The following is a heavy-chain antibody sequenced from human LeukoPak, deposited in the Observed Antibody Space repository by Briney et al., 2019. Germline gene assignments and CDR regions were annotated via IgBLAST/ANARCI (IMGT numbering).Heavy chain of an antibody. Sequence: QPGRSLRLSCAASGFTFGDYDMHWVRHAPGKGLEWVSLIRADGATTLYTDSVKGRFTISTDNSKASLYLQMNSLRTEDTALYYCARDNTGSYEYWGQGTLVTVSS. CDR3: ARDNTGSYEY. D-gene: IGHD1-26*01. CDR2: IRADGATT. CDR1: GFTFGDYD. V-gene: IGHV3-43*02. J-gene: IGHJ4*02.